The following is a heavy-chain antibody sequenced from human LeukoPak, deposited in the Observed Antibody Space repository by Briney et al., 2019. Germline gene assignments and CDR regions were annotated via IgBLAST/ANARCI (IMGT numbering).Heavy chain of an antibody. CDR3: ARRGGSSWYIEEGFDAFDI. CDR2: IIPIFGTA. V-gene: IGHV1-69*06. J-gene: IGHJ3*02. Sequence: ALVKVSCKASGGTFSSYAISWVRQAPGQGLEWVGGIIPIFGTANYAQKFQGRVTITADKSTSTAYMELSSLRSEDTAVYYCARRGGSSWYIEEGFDAFDIWGQGTMVTVSS. CDR1: GGTFSSYA. D-gene: IGHD6-13*01.